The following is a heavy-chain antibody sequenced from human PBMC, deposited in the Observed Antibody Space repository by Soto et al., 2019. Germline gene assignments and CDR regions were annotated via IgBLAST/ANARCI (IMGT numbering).Heavy chain of an antibody. V-gene: IGHV1-69*12. Sequence: QVQLVQSGAEVKKPGSSVKVSCKASGGTFSSYAISWVRQAPGQGLEWMGGIIPIFGTANYAQKFQGRVTITADESTSTAYMELSSLRSEDTAVYYCARDRRHARGVGYYYYYGMDVWGQGTTVTVSS. CDR1: GGTFSSYA. CDR3: ARDRRHARGVGYYYYYGMDV. CDR2: IIPIFGTA. D-gene: IGHD1-26*01. J-gene: IGHJ6*02.